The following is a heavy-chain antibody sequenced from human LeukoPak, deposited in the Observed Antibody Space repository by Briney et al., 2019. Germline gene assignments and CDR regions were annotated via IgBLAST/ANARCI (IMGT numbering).Heavy chain of an antibody. Sequence: SETLSLTCAVSGASMNTHYWSWIRQPPGKGLEWIGYMWDTVTTKDNPSLKSRFTLSADTSKNRFSLRLTSVTAADTAVYYCATIKRGNIFGYFDFWGQGIPVTVSS. CDR1: GASMNTHY. CDR2: MWDTVTT. V-gene: IGHV4-59*11. CDR3: ATIKRGNIFGYFDF. J-gene: IGHJ4*02. D-gene: IGHD5-18*01.